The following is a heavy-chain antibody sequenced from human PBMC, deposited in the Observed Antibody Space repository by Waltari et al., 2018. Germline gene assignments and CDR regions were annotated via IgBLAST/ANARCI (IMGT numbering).Heavy chain of an antibody. CDR1: GYSISSGYY. J-gene: IGHJ3*02. Sequence: QVQLQESGPGLVKPSETLSLTCAVSGYSISSGYYWGWIRQPPGKGLEWIGSIYQSACTNYNPSLTSRVTLAIDTSNSQFYRKLCSVTAADTAGYDCELSRRDGYNLEAFDSWGQGKMVTVSS. D-gene: IGHD5-12*01. CDR3: ELSRRDGYNLEAFDS. V-gene: IGHV4-38-2*01. CDR2: IYQSACT.